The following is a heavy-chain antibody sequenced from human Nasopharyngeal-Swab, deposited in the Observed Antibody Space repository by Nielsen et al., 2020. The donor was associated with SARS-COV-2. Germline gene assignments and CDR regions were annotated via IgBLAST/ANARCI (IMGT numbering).Heavy chain of an antibody. J-gene: IGHJ4*02. CDR3: ASSGEQQLVPDY. Sequence: GESLKISCAASGFTFSSYWMSWVRQAPGKGLEWVANIKQDGSEKYYVDSVKGRFTISRDNSKNTLYLQMNSLRAEDTAVYYCASSGEQQLVPDYWGQGTLVTVSS. CDR1: GFTFSSYW. CDR2: IKQDGSEK. D-gene: IGHD6-13*01. V-gene: IGHV3-7*01.